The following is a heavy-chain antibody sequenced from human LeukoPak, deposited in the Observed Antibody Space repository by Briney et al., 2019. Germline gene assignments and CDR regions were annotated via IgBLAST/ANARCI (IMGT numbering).Heavy chain of an antibody. D-gene: IGHD3-22*01. CDR1: RFAFSSYA. CDR3: AKDAPYYYDSSGSGGAFDI. CDR2: ISGSSGNT. J-gene: IGHJ3*02. Sequence: GGSLRLSCAASRFAFSSYAMTRVRQAPGKGLEWVSTISGSSGNTYYADSVKGRFTISRDSSKNTLYLQINSLRAEDTAVYYCAKDAPYYYDSSGSGGAFDIWGQGTMVTVSS. V-gene: IGHV3-23*01.